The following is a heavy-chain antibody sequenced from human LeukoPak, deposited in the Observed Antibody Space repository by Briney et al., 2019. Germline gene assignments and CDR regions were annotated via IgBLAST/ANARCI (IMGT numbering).Heavy chain of an antibody. D-gene: IGHD4-11*01. J-gene: IGHJ4*02. CDR3: ATLRDSDYSPDY. Sequence: ASVKVSCKISGNTLSELFIYWVRQTPGKGLEWMGGFDPADGKTIYAQKFQGRVTMTDDTSTDTAYMELSSLRSEDTAVYYCATLRDSDYSPDYWGQGTLVTVSS. CDR2: FDPADGKT. CDR1: GNTLSELF. V-gene: IGHV1-24*01.